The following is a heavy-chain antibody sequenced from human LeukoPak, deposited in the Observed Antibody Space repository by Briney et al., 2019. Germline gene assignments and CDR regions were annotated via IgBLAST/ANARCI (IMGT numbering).Heavy chain of an antibody. Sequence: GGSLRLSCAASGFTFSSYWMSWVRQAPGKGLEWVANIKQDGSEKYYVDSVKGRFTISRDNAKNSLYLQMNSLRAEDTAVYYCARVQVTMVRGFFYYYYYMDVWGKGTTVTISS. V-gene: IGHV3-7*01. D-gene: IGHD3-10*01. CDR2: IKQDGSEK. J-gene: IGHJ6*03. CDR1: GFTFSSYW. CDR3: ARVQVTMVRGFFYYYYYMDV.